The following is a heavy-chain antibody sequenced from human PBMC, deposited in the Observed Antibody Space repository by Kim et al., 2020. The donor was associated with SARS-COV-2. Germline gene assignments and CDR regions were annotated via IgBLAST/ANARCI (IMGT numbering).Heavy chain of an antibody. Sequence: ASVKVSCKASGYTFTSYAMHWVRQAPGQRLEWMGWINAGNGNTKYSQKFQGRVTITRDTSASTAYMELSSLRSEDTAVYYCARDGIAARWFDPWGQGTLVTVSS. CDR3: ARDGIAARWFDP. CDR1: GYTFTSYA. D-gene: IGHD6-6*01. V-gene: IGHV1-3*01. J-gene: IGHJ5*02. CDR2: INAGNGNT.